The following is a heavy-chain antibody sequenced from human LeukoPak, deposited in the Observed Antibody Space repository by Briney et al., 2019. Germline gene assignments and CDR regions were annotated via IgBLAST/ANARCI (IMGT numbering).Heavy chain of an antibody. CDR3: ATYDYGSGNWFDP. Sequence: SETLSLTCAVYGGSFSGYYWSWIRQPPGKGLEWIGYIYYSGSTNYNPSLKSRVTISVDTSKNQFSLKLSSVTAADTAVYYCATYDYGSGNWFDPWGQGTLVTVSS. CDR2: IYYSGST. V-gene: IGHV4-59*01. J-gene: IGHJ5*02. D-gene: IGHD3-10*01. CDR1: GGSFSGYY.